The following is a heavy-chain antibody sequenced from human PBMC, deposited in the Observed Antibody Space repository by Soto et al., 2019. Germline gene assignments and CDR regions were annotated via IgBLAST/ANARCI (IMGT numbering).Heavy chain of an antibody. Sequence: EVQLAESGGGLVQPGGSLRLSCAASGFTFSPYWMHWVRQAPGKGLAWVSRINPDGSSTDYADSVKGRFTISRDNAKNTLYLQMNSLRGEDTAVYYCGRGGSDSRRGMDVCSQGTTVTVSS. V-gene: IGHV3-74*01. CDR1: GFTFSPYW. D-gene: IGHD6-19*01. J-gene: IGHJ6*02. CDR3: GRGGSDSRRGMDV. CDR2: INPDGSST.